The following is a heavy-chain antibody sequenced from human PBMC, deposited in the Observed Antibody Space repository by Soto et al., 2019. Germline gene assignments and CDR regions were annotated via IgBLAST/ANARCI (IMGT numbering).Heavy chain of an antibody. Sequence: QVQLVESGGGVVQPGRSLRLSCAASGFTFSSYGMHWVRQAPGKGLEWVAVIWYDGSNKYYADSVKGRSTISRDNSKNTLYLQMNSLRAEDTAVYYCARDTYGDDVFGYMDVWGKGTTVTVSS. CDR3: ARDTYGDDVFGYMDV. J-gene: IGHJ6*03. D-gene: IGHD4-17*01. CDR1: GFTFSSYG. V-gene: IGHV3-33*01. CDR2: IWYDGSNK.